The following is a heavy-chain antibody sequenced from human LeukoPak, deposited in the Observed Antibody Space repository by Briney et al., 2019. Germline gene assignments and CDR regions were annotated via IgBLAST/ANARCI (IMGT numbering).Heavy chain of an antibody. CDR3: ARGVQYDSSGYTFDY. V-gene: IGHV1-69*13. CDR2: IIPIFGTA. J-gene: IGHJ4*02. CDR1: GYTFTSYD. Sequence: GASVKVSCKASGYTFTSYDINWVRQATGQGLEWMGGIIPIFGTANYAQKFQGRVTITADESTSTAYMELSSLRSEDTAVYYCARGVQYDSSGYTFDYWGQGTLVTVSS. D-gene: IGHD3-22*01.